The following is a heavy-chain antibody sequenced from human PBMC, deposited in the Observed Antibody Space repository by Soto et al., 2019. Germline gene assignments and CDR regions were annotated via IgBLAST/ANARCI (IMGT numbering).Heavy chain of an antibody. D-gene: IGHD6-19*01. V-gene: IGHV4-59*08. CDR2: IYYSGST. J-gene: IGHJ4*02. CDR1: GGSINGYY. Sequence: PSETLSLTCTVSGGSINGYYWSWIRQPPGKGLEWIAYIYYSGSTNSNPSLKSRVTISVDTSKNQFSLKLSSVTAADTAVYYCARHMAVAASGFDYWGQGTLVTVSS. CDR3: ARHMAVAASGFDY.